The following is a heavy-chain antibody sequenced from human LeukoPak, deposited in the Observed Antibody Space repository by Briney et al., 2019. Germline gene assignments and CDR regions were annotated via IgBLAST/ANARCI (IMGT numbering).Heavy chain of an antibody. CDR2: ISSSSSYI. CDR3: ARVYGWYFYY. CDR1: GFTFSSYR. J-gene: IGHJ4*02. Sequence: PGGSLTLSCAATGFTFSSYRMNWVRQAPGKGLEWVSSISSSSSYIYYADSVKGRFTISRDNAKNSLYLQRNSLRAEDTAVYYCARVYGWYFYYWGQGTLVTVSS. V-gene: IGHV3-21*01. D-gene: IGHD2-8*02.